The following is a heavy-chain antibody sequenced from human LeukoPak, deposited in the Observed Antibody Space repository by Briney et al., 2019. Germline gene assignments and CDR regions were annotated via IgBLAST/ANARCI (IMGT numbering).Heavy chain of an antibody. CDR2: ISQSGST. CDR3: ARDGGLVSH. Sequence: PSETLTLTCAVSDYSISSGYFWGWIRQPPGKGLEWIESISQSGSTSYNPSLKSRVTISVDTSKNQFSLKLSSVTAADTAVYYCARDGGLVSHWGQGTLVTVSS. V-gene: IGHV4-38-2*02. J-gene: IGHJ4*02. CDR1: DYSISSGYF. D-gene: IGHD2-15*01.